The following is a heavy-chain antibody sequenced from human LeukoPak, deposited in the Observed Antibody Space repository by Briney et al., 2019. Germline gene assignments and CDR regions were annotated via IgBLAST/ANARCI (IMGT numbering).Heavy chain of an antibody. V-gene: IGHV3-7*01. D-gene: IGHD6-13*01. CDR1: GFTFSSYW. Sequence: GGSLRLSCAASGFTFSSYWISWVRQAPGKGLEWVANIKQDGSGKNYVASVEGRFTISRDNAKKSLYLQMNSLRAEDTAVYYCAPPPIAAAGSWGQGTLVTVSS. CDR3: APPPIAAAGS. J-gene: IGHJ4*02. CDR2: IKQDGSGK.